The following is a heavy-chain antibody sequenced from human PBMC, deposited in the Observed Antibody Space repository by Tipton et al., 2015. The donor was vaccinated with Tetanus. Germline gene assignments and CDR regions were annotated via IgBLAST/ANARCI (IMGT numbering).Heavy chain of an antibody. Sequence: TLSLTCTVSGGSVSSGSYCWIRLRLAPGQGLEYIGYILYGTSNHSNPSLKSRLSMSAAPAKNQFSLRLTSVTAADTAVYYCARIHDYWSGYLAFWREESLVTFS. J-gene: IGHJ4*02. CDR1: GGSVSSGSYC. V-gene: IGHV4-61*01. CDR2: ILYGTSN. CDR3: ARIHDYWSGYLAF. D-gene: IGHD3-3*01.